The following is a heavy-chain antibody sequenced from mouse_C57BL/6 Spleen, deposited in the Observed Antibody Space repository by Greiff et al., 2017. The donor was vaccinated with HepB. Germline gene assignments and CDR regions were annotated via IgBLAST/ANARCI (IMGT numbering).Heavy chain of an antibody. CDR2: ISYDGSN. Sequence: EVKLMESGPGLVKPSQSLSLTCSVTGYSIPSGYYWNWIRQFPGNKLEWMGYISYDGSNNYNPSLKNRISITRDTSKNQFFLKLNSVTTEDTATYYCAREGYDGGLSYWYFDVWGTGTTVTVSS. CDR1: GYSIPSGYY. D-gene: IGHD2-2*01. CDR3: AREGYDGGLSYWYFDV. V-gene: IGHV3-6*01. J-gene: IGHJ1*03.